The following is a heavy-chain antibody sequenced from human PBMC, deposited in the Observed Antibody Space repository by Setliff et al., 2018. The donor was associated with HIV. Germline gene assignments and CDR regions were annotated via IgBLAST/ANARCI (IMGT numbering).Heavy chain of an antibody. CDR3: ARQLSNSLDL. CDR1: GYTFTDFF. CDR2: ISPHNGDK. Sequence: GASVKVSCKASGYTFTDFFIHWVRQAPGQGLEWMVWISPHNGDKNILQRFRGRVTMTTDTSFSTAYMELSGLRSDDTAMYYCARQLSNSLDLWGQGTLVTVSS. J-gene: IGHJ5*02. D-gene: IGHD7-27*01. V-gene: IGHV1-2*02.